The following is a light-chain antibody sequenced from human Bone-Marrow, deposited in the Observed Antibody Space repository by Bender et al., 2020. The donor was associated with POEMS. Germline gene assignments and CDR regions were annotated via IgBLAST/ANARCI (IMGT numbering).Light chain of an antibody. CDR2: QDA. CDR1: ELGNKY. J-gene: IGLJ2*01. CDR3: QTWDTGVV. V-gene: IGLV3-1*01. Sequence: SYEPTQPPSVSVSPGQTASITCSGNELGNKYVCWYQQKPGQSPVLVIYQDARRPSGIPERFSGSNSGNTATLTISGTQALDEAHYYCQTWDTGVVFGGGTWLTVL.